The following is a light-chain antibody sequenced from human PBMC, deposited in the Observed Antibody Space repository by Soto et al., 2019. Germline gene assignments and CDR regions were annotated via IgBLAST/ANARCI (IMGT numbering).Light chain of an antibody. V-gene: IGKV3-15*01. CDR3: QQYDNWPPHT. Sequence: EVELTQSPVTLSVSPGDGATLSCRAGQSVGSKVAWYQQRPGQPPRLLIYGASTRATGVPARFSGSGSGTEFPLTSSSLQYEDFAVYFCQQYDNWPPHTFGGGTKVDIK. J-gene: IGKJ4*01. CDR1: QSVGSK. CDR2: GAS.